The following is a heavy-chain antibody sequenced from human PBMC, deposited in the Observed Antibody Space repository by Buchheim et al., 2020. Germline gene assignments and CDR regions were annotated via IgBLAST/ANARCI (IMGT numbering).Heavy chain of an antibody. V-gene: IGHV3-30*18. CDR2: ISYDGSNK. D-gene: IGHD7-27*01. CDR3: AKWGFVYYYYGMDV. J-gene: IGHJ6*02. Sequence: QVQLVESGGGVVRPGRSLRLSCAASGFTFSSYGMHWVRQAPGKGLEWVAVISYDGSNKYYADSVKGRFTISRDNSKNTLYLQMNSLRAEDTAVYYCAKWGFVYYYYGMDVWGQGTT. CDR1: GFTFSSYG.